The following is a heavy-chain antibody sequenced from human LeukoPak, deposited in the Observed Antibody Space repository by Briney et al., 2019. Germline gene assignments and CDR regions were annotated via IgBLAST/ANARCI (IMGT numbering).Heavy chain of an antibody. CDR3: AGLQIGNFDY. CDR2: INPNSGGT. Sequence: ASVKVSCKASGYTFTGYYMHWVRQAPGQGLEWMGGINPNSGGTNYAQNFQDRVTMTRDTSISTAYMELSRLRSDDTAVYYCAGLQIGNFDYWGQGTLVTVSS. J-gene: IGHJ4*02. D-gene: IGHD1-26*01. V-gene: IGHV1-2*02. CDR1: GYTFTGYY.